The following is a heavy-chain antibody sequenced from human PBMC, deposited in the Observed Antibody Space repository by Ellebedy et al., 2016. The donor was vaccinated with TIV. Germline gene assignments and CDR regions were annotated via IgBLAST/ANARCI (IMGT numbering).Heavy chain of an antibody. CDR1: GGSISSSSYY. CDR3: ARVSGARYGSGKGWFDP. Sequence: MPSETLFLTCTVSGGSISSSSYYWGWIRQPPGKGLEWIGSIYYSGSTYYNPSLKSRVTISVDTSKNQFSLKLSSVTAADTAVYYCARVSGARYGSGKGWFDPWGQGTLVTVSS. CDR2: IYYSGST. J-gene: IGHJ5*02. D-gene: IGHD3-10*01. V-gene: IGHV4-39*01.